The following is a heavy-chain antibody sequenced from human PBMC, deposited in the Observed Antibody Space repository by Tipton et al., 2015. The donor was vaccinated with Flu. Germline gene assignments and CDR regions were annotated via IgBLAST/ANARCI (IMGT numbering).Heavy chain of an antibody. CDR1: GFTFSSYS. Sequence: SLRLSCAASGFTFSSYSMNWVRQAPGKGLEWVSSISSSSSYIYYADSVKGRFTISRDNAKNSLYLQMNSLRAEDTAVYYCARDTGRWLQLRVSAQAFDIWGQGTMVTVSS. J-gene: IGHJ3*02. D-gene: IGHD5-24*01. CDR3: ARDTGRWLQLRVSAQAFDI. V-gene: IGHV3-21*01. CDR2: ISSSSSYI.